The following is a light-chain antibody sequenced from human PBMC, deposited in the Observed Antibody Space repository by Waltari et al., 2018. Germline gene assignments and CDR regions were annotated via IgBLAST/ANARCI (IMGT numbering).Light chain of an antibody. CDR1: SSDVGSDNL. V-gene: IGLV2-23*01. CDR3: CSYAGSSTWV. J-gene: IGLJ3*02. Sequence: QSDLTQPASVSGSRGQSITISCTGNSSDVGSDNLVSWYQQHPGKAPKLMIYAGSKRPSGFSNRFSGSKSGNPASLTISGLQAEDEADYYCCSYAGSSTWVFGGGTKLTVL. CDR2: AGS.